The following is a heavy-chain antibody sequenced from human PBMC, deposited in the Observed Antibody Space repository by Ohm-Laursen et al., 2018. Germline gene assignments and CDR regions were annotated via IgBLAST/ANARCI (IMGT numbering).Heavy chain of an antibody. Sequence: SLRLSCAASGFTFSSYGMHWVRQAPGKGLEWVAVISYDGSNKYYADSVKGRFTISRDNSKNTLYLQMNSLRAEDTAVYYCAKSNSNYRTPFIDYWGQGTLVTVSS. D-gene: IGHD4-11*01. CDR3: AKSNSNYRTPFIDY. CDR1: GFTFSSYG. CDR2: ISYDGSNK. V-gene: IGHV3-30*18. J-gene: IGHJ4*02.